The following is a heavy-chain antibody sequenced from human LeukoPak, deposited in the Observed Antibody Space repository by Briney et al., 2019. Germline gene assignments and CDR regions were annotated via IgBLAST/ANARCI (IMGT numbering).Heavy chain of an antibody. V-gene: IGHV6-1*01. CDR1: GDSVSSYTAN. CDR2: TYYRSKWYH. Sequence: SQTLSLTCAISGDSVSSYTANWNWIRQSPSRGLEWLGRTYYRSKWYHDYAVSVKSRITINPDTSKNQFSLQLNSVTPEDTAVYYCARESLYSSSWYPYYFDYWGQGTLVTVSS. J-gene: IGHJ4*02. D-gene: IGHD6-13*01. CDR3: ARESLYSSSWYPYYFDY.